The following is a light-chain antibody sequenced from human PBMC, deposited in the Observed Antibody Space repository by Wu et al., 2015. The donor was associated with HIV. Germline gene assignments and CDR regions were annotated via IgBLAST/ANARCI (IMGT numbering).Light chain of an antibody. CDR3: QQYDTSPIT. Sequence: EIVLTQSPATLSLAPGQRATLSCRASQSLSSHSLAWYRQRPGQAPRLLIYDASSRATGIPDRFSGSGSGTDFTLTIARLEPEDVAVFYCQQYDTSPITFGQGTRLEI. CDR1: QSLSSHS. J-gene: IGKJ5*01. V-gene: IGKV3-20*01. CDR2: DAS.